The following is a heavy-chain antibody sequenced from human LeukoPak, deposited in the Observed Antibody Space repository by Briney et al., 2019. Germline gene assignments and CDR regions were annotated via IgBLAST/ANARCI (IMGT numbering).Heavy chain of an antibody. Sequence: GRSLRLSCAASGFTFSSYGMHWVRQAPGKGLEGVAVIWYDGSNKYYADSVKGRFPISRDNSKNTLYLQMNSLRAEDTAVYYCARGSSGWYLLFDYWGQGTLVTVSS. V-gene: IGHV3-33*01. CDR1: GFTFSSYG. D-gene: IGHD6-19*01. J-gene: IGHJ4*02. CDR3: ARGSSGWYLLFDY. CDR2: IWYDGSNK.